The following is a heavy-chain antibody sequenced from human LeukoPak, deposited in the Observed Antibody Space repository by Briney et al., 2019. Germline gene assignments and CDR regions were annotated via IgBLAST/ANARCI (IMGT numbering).Heavy chain of an antibody. Sequence: NPSETLSLTCAVYGGSFSGYYWSWIRQPPGKGLEWIGYIYYSGSTNYNPSLKSRVTISVDTSKNQFSLKLSSVTAADTAVYYCARDSGCSSTSCYTTGYYYGMDVWGQGTTVTVSS. CDR3: ARDSGCSSTSCYTTGYYYGMDV. CDR2: IYYSGST. V-gene: IGHV4-59*01. D-gene: IGHD2-2*02. J-gene: IGHJ6*02. CDR1: GGSFSGYY.